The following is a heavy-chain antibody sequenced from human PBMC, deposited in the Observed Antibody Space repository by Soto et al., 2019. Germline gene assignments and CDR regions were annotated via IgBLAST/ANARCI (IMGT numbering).Heavy chain of an antibody. Sequence: ASVKVSCKASGYTFTSYAMHWVRQAPGQRLEWMGWINAGNGNTKYSQKFQGRVTITRDTSASTAYMELSSLRSEDTAMYYCARDPYYGFWSGYYNGETRYYYYYMDVWGKGTTVTVAS. D-gene: IGHD3-3*01. V-gene: IGHV1-3*01. J-gene: IGHJ6*03. CDR1: GYTFTSYA. CDR2: INAGNGNT. CDR3: ARDPYYGFWSGYYNGETRYYYYYMDV.